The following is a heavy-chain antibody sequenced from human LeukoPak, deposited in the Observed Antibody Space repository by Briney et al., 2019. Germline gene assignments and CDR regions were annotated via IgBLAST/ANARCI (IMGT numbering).Heavy chain of an antibody. Sequence: SETLSLTCTVSGSSISSYYWSWIRQPAGKGLEWIGYIYYSGSTNYNPSLKSRVTISVDTSKNQFSLKLSSVTAADTAVYYCARGAYYYDSSVHPWGQGTLVTVSS. D-gene: IGHD3-22*01. J-gene: IGHJ5*02. V-gene: IGHV4-59*01. CDR3: ARGAYYYDSSVHP. CDR2: IYYSGST. CDR1: GSSISSYY.